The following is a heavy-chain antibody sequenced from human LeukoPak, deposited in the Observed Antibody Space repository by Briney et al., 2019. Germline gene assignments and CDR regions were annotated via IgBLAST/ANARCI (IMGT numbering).Heavy chain of an antibody. J-gene: IGHJ4*02. V-gene: IGHV3-15*01. CDR1: GFTFSNAW. D-gene: IGHD5-18*01. CDR3: ARDAGYGYDRFDY. CDR2: IKSKTDGGTT. Sequence: GGSLRLSWAASGFTFSNAWMSWVRQAPGKGLEWVGRIKSKTDGGTTDYAAPVKGRFTISRDDSKNTLYLQMNSLKTEDTAVYYCARDAGYGYDRFDYWGQGTQVTVSS.